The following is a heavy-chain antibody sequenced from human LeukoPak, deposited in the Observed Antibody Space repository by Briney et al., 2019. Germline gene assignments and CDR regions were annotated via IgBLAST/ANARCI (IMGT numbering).Heavy chain of an antibody. D-gene: IGHD2/OR15-2a*01. Sequence: GGSLRLSCAASGFTFSSYGMSWVRQTPGKGLEWVSGISGSAGNTYYADLVKGRFTISRDNSKNTLYLQMNSLRAQDTAVYYCAKIINTNPSTYFDYWGQGTLVTVSS. J-gene: IGHJ4*02. CDR1: GFTFSSYG. CDR3: AKIINTNPSTYFDY. V-gene: IGHV3-23*01. CDR2: ISGSAGNT.